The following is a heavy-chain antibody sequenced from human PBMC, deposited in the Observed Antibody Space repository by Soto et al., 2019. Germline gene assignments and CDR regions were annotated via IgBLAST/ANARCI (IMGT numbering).Heavy chain of an antibody. V-gene: IGHV1-69*01. CDR3: ARAGYDFWSGYYKGVDYYYGMDV. J-gene: IGHJ6*02. CDR2: IIPIFGTA. Sequence: QVQLVQSGAEVKKPGSSVKVSCKASGGTFSSYAISWVRQAPGQGLEWMGGIIPIFGTANYAQKFQGRVTFTADESTSTAYMELSSLRSEDTAVYYCARAGYDFWSGYYKGVDYYYGMDVWGQGTTVTVSS. D-gene: IGHD3-3*01. CDR1: GGTFSSYA.